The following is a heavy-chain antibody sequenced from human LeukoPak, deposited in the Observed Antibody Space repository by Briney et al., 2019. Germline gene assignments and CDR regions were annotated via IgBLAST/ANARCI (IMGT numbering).Heavy chain of an antibody. CDR2: INPHSGGT. D-gene: IGHD1-26*01. CDR1: GCTFTGYY. J-gene: IGHJ4*02. Sequence: ASVKVSCKASGCTFTGYYMHWVRQAPGQALGWMGRINPHSGGTNYAQKYQCRVTMTSDTSISAVYVELSRLRSDDTAVYYCARFWEATDYWGQGTLVTVFS. V-gene: IGHV1-2*06. CDR3: ARFWEATDY.